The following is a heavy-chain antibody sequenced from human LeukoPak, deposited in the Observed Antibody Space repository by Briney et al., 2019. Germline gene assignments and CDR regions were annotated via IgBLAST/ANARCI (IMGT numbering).Heavy chain of an antibody. Sequence: ASVKVSCKASGYTFTGNYMHWVRQAPGQGLEWMGWINPNSGGTNYAQKLQGRVTMTTDTSTSTAYMELRSLRSDDTAVYYCALWDDSRTFDYWGQGTLVTVSS. V-gene: IGHV1-2*02. D-gene: IGHD3-22*01. CDR3: ALWDDSRTFDY. J-gene: IGHJ4*02. CDR2: INPNSGGT. CDR1: GYTFTGNY.